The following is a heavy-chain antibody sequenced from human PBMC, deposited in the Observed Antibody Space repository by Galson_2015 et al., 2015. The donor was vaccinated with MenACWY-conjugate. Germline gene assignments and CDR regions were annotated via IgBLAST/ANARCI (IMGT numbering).Heavy chain of an antibody. V-gene: IGHV2-5*02. J-gene: IGHJ4*02. Sequence: PALVKPTQTLTLTCTFSGFSLSTSGVGVGWIRQPPGKALEWLALIYWDDDKRYSPSLRSRLTITKDTSKNHVVLTTTNMDPVDTATYYCSRTGATPGGYWGQGTLVAVSS. CDR2: IYWDDDK. CDR1: GFSLSTSGVG. CDR3: SRTGATPGGY. D-gene: IGHD2-15*01.